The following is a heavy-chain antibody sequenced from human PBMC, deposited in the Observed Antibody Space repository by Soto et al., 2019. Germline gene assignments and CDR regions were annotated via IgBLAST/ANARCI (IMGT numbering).Heavy chain of an antibody. Sequence: PXESLRLSCAASGFTFSSYSMNWVRQAPGKGLEWVSSISSSSSYIYYADSVKGRFTISRDNAKNSLYLQMNSLRAEDTAVYYCARDKQWLVRGYYYGMDVWGQGTTVTVSS. CDR2: ISSSSSYI. D-gene: IGHD6-19*01. J-gene: IGHJ6*02. V-gene: IGHV3-21*01. CDR3: ARDKQWLVRGYYYGMDV. CDR1: GFTFSSYS.